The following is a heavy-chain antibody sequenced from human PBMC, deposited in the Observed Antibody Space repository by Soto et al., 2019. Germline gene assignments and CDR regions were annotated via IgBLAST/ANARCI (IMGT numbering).Heavy chain of an antibody. CDR1: GFTFSSYT. Sequence: EVQLLESGGGLVQPGGSLRLSCTASGFTFSSYTMTWVRQAPGKGLEWVSTIHPGSDTISYADSVKGRFTISRDNSKNTLSLHMDSLRGDDTAVYYCVRTGLDPWHYWGQGTLVTVSS. V-gene: IGHV3-23*01. D-gene: IGHD3-9*01. CDR2: IHPGSDTI. J-gene: IGHJ4*02. CDR3: VRTGLDPWHY.